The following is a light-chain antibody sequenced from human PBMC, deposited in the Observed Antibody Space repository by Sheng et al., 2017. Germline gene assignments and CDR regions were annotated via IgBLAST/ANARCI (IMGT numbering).Light chain of an antibody. CDR2: AAS. CDR1: QNIRRN. V-gene: IGKV1-39*01. CDR3: QESQSFPYG. J-gene: IGKJ2*03. Sequence: DIQMTQSPSSLSASVGDRVAITCRASQNIRRNLNWYQQKPGKAPKLLIYAASSLESGAPSRFTGSGSGTDFTLTISSLLPEDFATYYCQESQSFPYGFGQGTKLEIK.